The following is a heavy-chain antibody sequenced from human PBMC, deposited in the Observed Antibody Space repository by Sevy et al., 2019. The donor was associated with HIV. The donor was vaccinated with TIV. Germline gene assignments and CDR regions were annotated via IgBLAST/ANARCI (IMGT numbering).Heavy chain of an antibody. V-gene: IGHV3-30*04. D-gene: IGHD6-19*01. Sequence: GGSLRLSCAASEITFSTAIIHWVRQAPGKGLEWVAAISYDESKYYADSVKGRLTISRDSSKNTVYLEMSSLRTDDTAGYYCAKEVGTSGRCGYFNYWGQGTLVTVSS. J-gene: IGHJ4*02. CDR2: ISYDESK. CDR3: AKEVGTSGRCGYFNY. CDR1: EITFSTAI.